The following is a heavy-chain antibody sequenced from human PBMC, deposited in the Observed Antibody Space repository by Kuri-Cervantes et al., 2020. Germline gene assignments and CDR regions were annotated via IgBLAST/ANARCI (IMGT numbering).Heavy chain of an antibody. V-gene: IGHV3-74*01. CDR3: AKQVYYGSGSYSHYYGMDV. CDR1: GFTFSSYW. CDR2: INSDGSST. J-gene: IGHJ6*02. Sequence: GGSLRLSCAASGFTFSSYWMHWVRQAPGKGLVWVSRINSDGSSTSYADSVKGRFTISRDNAKNTLYLQMNSLRAEDTAVYYCAKQVYYGSGSYSHYYGMDVWGQGTTVTVSS. D-gene: IGHD3-10*01.